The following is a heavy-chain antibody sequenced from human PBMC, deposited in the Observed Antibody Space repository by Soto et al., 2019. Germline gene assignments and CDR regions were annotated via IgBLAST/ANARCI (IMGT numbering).Heavy chain of an antibody. CDR1: GGSISSGGYY. V-gene: IGHV4-31*03. J-gene: IGHJ3*02. Sequence: PSETLSLTCTVSGGSISSGGYYWSWIRQHPGKGLEWIGYIYYSGSTYYNPSLKSRVTISVDTSKNQFSLKLSSVTAADTAVYYCARERYDSSDSDAFDIWGQGTMVIVSS. CDR2: IYYSGST. D-gene: IGHD3-22*01. CDR3: ARERYDSSDSDAFDI.